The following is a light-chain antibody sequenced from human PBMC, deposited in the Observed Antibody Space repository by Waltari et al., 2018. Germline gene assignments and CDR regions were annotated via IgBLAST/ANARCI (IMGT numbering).Light chain of an antibody. Sequence: DIQMTQSPSSLSASVGDRVTITCRASQSVSNYLNWYQQRPGKAPKLLIYAASTLQSVVPSRFGGSGSGTDFTLTISSLQPEDFATYYCQQGYRTPLTFGGGTKVDIK. CDR1: QSVSNY. J-gene: IGKJ4*01. V-gene: IGKV1-39*01. CDR3: QQGYRTPLT. CDR2: AAS.